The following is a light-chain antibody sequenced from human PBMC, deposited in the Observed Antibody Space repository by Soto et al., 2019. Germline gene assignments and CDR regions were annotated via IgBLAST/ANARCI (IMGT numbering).Light chain of an antibody. CDR2: DAS. CDR1: QSVSSY. J-gene: IGKJ5*01. Sequence: VMTQSTATLSVSPGERATLSCRASQSVSSYLAWYRQKPGQAPRLLIYDASNRATGIPARFSGSGSGTDFTLTISSLEPEDFVVYYCTQRSNWLIPSCQRRLLEIK. V-gene: IGKV3-11*01. CDR3: TQRSNWLIP.